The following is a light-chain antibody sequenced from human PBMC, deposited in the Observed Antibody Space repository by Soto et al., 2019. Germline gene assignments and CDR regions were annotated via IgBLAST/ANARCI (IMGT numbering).Light chain of an antibody. V-gene: IGLV2-8*01. CDR3: NSYAGSNNWV. Sequence: QSVLTQPPSASGSPGQSVTISCTGTSSDVGGYNYVSWYQQHPGKAPKLMIYEASKRPSGVPDRFSGSKSGNTASLTVSGLQAEDEADYYCNSYAGSNNWVFGGGTKLTVL. CDR1: SSDVGGYNY. CDR2: EAS. J-gene: IGLJ3*02.